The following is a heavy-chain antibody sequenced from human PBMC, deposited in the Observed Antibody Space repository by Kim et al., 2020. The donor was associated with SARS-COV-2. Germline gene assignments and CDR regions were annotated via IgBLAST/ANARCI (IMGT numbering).Heavy chain of an antibody. D-gene: IGHD5-12*01. CDR3: ARGRGYGGNPVYFDY. J-gene: IGHJ4*02. V-gene: IGHV4-34*01. CDR1: GGSFSGYY. CDR2: INHSGST. Sequence: SETLSLTCAVYGGSFSGYYWSWIRQPPGKGLEWIGEINHSGSTNYNPSLKSRVTISVDTSKNQFSLKLSSVTAADTAVYYCARGRGYGGNPVYFDYWGQG.